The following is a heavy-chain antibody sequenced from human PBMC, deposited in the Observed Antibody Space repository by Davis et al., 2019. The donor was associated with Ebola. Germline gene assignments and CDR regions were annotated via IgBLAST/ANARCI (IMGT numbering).Heavy chain of an antibody. V-gene: IGHV3-20*04. CDR2: INWNGGST. J-gene: IGHJ5*01. CDR1: GFTFDDYA. Sequence: GESLKISCAASGFTFDDYAMTWVRQAPGKGLEWVSGINWNGGSTGYADSVKGRFTISRDNAKNSLYLRLSSLRAEDTALDYCARVNAVTGYSRFDSWGQGTLVTVSS. CDR3: ARVNAVTGYSRFDS. D-gene: IGHD3-9*01.